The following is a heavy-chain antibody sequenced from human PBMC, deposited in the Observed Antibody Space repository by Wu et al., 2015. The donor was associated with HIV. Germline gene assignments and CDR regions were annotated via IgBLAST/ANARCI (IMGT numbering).Heavy chain of an antibody. V-gene: IGHV1-8*01. J-gene: IGHJ4*02. CDR3: ARGPAGGTIDY. CDR2: MNPNTGNT. D-gene: IGHD1-26*01. Sequence: QVQLVQSGAEVKKPGASVRISCKTSGYAFSSEDINWVRQATGQGLEWMGWMNPNTGNTDSAQKFQGRIAMTRETSISTAYMELSSLRPEDTAVYYCARGPAGGTIDYWGQGTVVTVSS. CDR1: GYAFSSED.